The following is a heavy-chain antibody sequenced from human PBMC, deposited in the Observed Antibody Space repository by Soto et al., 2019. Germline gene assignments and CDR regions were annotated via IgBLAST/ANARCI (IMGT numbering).Heavy chain of an antibody. Sequence: SETLSLTCTVSGGSISSYYWSWIRQPPGKGLEWIGYIYYSGSTNYNPSLKSRVTISVDTSKNQFSLKLSSVTAADTAVYYCARRGAVAGTDTWFDPWGQGTLVTVS. V-gene: IGHV4-59*01. CDR1: GGSISSYY. CDR2: IYYSGST. J-gene: IGHJ5*02. CDR3: ARRGAVAGTDTWFDP. D-gene: IGHD6-19*01.